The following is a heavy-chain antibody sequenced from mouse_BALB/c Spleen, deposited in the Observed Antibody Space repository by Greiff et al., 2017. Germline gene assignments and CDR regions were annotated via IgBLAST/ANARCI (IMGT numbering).Heavy chain of an antibody. Sequence: VQLQESGPGLVAPSQSLSITCTVSGFSLTRYGVHWVRQPPGKGLEWLGVIWAGGRTNYNSALMSRLSISKYNSKSQVFLKMNSLHTDDTAMYYCARDGYDVYYFDYWGQGTTLTVSS. CDR2: IWAGGRT. J-gene: IGHJ2*01. CDR3: ARDGYDVYYFDY. D-gene: IGHD2-2*01. V-gene: IGHV2-9*02. CDR1: GFSLTRYG.